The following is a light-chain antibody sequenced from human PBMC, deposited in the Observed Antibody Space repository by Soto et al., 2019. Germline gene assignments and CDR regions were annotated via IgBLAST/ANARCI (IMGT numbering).Light chain of an antibody. V-gene: IGLV1-44*01. CDR1: SSNIGSNT. CDR3: AAWDDSLNVV. J-gene: IGLJ2*01. Sequence: QSVLTQPPSASGTPGQRVTISCSGSSSNIGSNTVNWYQQLPGTAPKLLIYNNNQRPSGVPDRFSGSKSGTSASLAISGLQSEDEADYYCAAWDDSLNVVFGGGTKLTVL. CDR2: NNN.